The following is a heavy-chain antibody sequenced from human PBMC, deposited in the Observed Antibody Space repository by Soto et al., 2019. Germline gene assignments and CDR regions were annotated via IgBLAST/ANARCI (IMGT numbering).Heavy chain of an antibody. CDR2: ISGSGGST. D-gene: IGHD3-3*01. V-gene: IGHV3-23*01. CDR1: GFTFSSYA. CDR3: ARDQDDSSDAFDI. J-gene: IGHJ3*02. Sequence: GGSLRLSCAASGFTFSSYAMSWVRQAPGKGLEWVSAISGSGGSTYYADSVKGRFTISRDNAKNSLYLQMNSLRAEDTAVYYCARDQDDSSDAFDIWGQGTMVTVSS.